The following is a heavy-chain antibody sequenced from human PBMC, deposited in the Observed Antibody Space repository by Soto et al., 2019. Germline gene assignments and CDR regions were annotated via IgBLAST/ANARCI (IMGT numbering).Heavy chain of an antibody. J-gene: IGHJ4*02. Sequence: QVQLMQSGAEVKKPGASVKVSCKASGYTFTGYYIHWVRQAPGQGLEWMGWINPNNGDTNYAQKFQGRVTMTRDTSTSTAYMELSSLTFDDTAVYYCARHSGYDYVFDYWGQGTLVTVSS. V-gene: IGHV1-2*02. D-gene: IGHD5-12*01. CDR3: ARHSGYDYVFDY. CDR1: GYTFTGYY. CDR2: INPNNGDT.